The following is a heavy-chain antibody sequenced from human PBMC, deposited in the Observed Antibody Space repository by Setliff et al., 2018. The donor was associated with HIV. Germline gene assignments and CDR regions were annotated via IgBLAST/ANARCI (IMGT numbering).Heavy chain of an antibody. CDR1: GESFTDHF. J-gene: IGHJ5*02. D-gene: IGHD3-10*01. Sequence: NPSETLSLTCAVYGESFTDHFWTWIRQSPGKGLEWIGSIYYSGSTYYNPSLKSRLTISVDTSKNQFSLKLSSVTAADTAVYYCARRKAGWGELFGNWFDPWGQGTLVTVSS. CDR3: ARRKAGWGELFGNWFDP. V-gene: IGHV4-34*01. CDR2: IYYSGST.